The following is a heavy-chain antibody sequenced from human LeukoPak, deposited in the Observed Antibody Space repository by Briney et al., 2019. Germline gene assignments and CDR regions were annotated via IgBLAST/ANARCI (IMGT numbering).Heavy chain of an antibody. J-gene: IGHJ4*02. D-gene: IGHD2-2*01. Sequence: GASVTVSCKASGYTFTGYYIHWVRQAPGQGLEWMGWINPNNGGTSDAQKFQGRVTMTRDTSISTAYMELSRLRSDDTAVYYCARRYCSSTSCYDYFDYWGQGTLVTVSS. CDR1: GYTFTGYY. V-gene: IGHV1-2*02. CDR3: ARRYCSSTSCYDYFDY. CDR2: INPNNGGT.